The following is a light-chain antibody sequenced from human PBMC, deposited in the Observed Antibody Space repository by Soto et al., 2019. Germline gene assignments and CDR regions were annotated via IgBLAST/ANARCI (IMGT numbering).Light chain of an antibody. CDR3: QQYNKWPQT. J-gene: IGKJ5*01. CDR1: QSFAND. Sequence: SPATLSVSPGERATLSCRASQSFANDLAWYQHKPGQAPRLLTHGASTRATGIPARFSGVGSGTEFTLTISSLQSEDFAVYYCQQYNKWPQTFGQGTRLEIK. CDR2: GAS. V-gene: IGKV3-15*01.